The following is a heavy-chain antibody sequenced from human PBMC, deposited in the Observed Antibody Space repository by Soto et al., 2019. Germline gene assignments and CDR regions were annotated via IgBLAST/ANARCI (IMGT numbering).Heavy chain of an antibody. Sequence: GASVKVSCKASGYTFTGYYMHWVRQAPGQGLEWMGWINPNSGGTNYAQKFQGWVTMTRDTSISTAYMELSRLRSDDTAVYYCARDYGGRDGYNSPHYWGQGTLVTVSS. V-gene: IGHV1-2*04. J-gene: IGHJ4*02. CDR1: GYTFTGYY. CDR3: ARDYGGRDGYNSPHY. D-gene: IGHD5-12*01. CDR2: INPNSGGT.